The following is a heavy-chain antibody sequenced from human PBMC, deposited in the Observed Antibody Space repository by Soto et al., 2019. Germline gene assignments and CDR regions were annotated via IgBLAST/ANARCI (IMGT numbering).Heavy chain of an antibody. D-gene: IGHD3-22*01. Sequence: ASVKVSCKASGYTFTSYYMHWVRQAPGQGLEWMGIINPSGGSTSYAQKFQGRVTMTRDTSTSTVYMELSSLRSEDTAVYYCARGGSNYYDSSGYRLDYWGQGTLVTVSS. CDR3: ARGGSNYYDSSGYRLDY. CDR2: INPSGGST. CDR1: GYTFTSYY. V-gene: IGHV1-46*01. J-gene: IGHJ4*02.